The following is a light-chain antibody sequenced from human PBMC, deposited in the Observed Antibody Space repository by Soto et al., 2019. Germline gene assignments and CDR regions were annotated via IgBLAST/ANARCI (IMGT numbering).Light chain of an antibody. CDR2: AAS. J-gene: IGKJ2*01. Sequence: DIQMTQSPSTLSASIGDRVTITCRASQSVYNWLAWYQQKPGKAPNLLIYAASTLERGVPSRLSGSGSWTELSLTTSCLQPYDFATYDGQQYNTYSTVGQGTKLEIK. CDR1: QSVYNW. CDR3: QQYNTYST. V-gene: IGKV1-5*01.